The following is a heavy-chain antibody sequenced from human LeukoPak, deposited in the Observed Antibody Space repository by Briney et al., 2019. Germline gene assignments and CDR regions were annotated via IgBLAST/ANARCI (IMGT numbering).Heavy chain of an antibody. J-gene: IGHJ4*02. CDR2: INHSGST. V-gene: IGHV4-34*01. CDR1: GGSFSGYY. D-gene: IGHD5-18*01. CDR3: ARRYSYGPTDY. Sequence: SETLSLTCAVYGGSFSGYYWSWIRQPPGKGLEWIGEINHSGSTNYNPSLKSRVTISVDTSKNQFSLKLSSVTAADTAVYYCARRYSYGPTDYWGQGTLVTVSS.